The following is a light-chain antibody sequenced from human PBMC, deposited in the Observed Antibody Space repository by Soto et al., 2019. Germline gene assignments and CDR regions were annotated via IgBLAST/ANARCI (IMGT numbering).Light chain of an antibody. Sequence: GDRVTITCRASQNIGDYLNWYQQIPGKAPKLLIYSASTLQSWVPSRFSGSGSGTDFTLTISSLQPDDFATYYCQHYNSYSEAFGQGAKVDIK. CDR3: QHYNSYSEA. CDR2: SAS. J-gene: IGKJ1*01. V-gene: IGKV1-39*01. CDR1: QNIGDY.